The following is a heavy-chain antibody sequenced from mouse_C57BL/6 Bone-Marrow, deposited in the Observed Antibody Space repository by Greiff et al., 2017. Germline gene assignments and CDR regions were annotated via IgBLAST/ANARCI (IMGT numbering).Heavy chain of an antibody. V-gene: IGHV1-81*01. D-gene: IGHD3-2*02. CDR3: ARKLRPFDY. CDR2: IYPRSGNT. Sequence: QVQLQQSGAELARPGASVKLPCKASGYTFTSYGISWVKQRTGQGLEWIGEIYPRSGNTYYNEKFKGKATLTADKSSSTAYMELRSLTSEDSAVYFCARKLRPFDYWGQGTTLTVSS. J-gene: IGHJ2*01. CDR1: GYTFTSYG.